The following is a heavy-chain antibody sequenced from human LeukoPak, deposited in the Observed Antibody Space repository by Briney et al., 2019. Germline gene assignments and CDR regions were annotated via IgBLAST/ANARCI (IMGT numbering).Heavy chain of an antibody. D-gene: IGHD4/OR15-4a*01. V-gene: IGHV3-7*03. J-gene: IGHJ4*02. CDR2: INQDGSET. Sequence: GGSLRLSCAASGFTFSTYFMNWVRQTPGRGLEWMACINQDGSETYYVDSVRGRFTISRDNSKNTLYLQMNSLRAEDTAVYYCAKDANPVDYWGQGTLVTVSS. CDR3: AKDANPVDY. CDR1: GFTFSTYF.